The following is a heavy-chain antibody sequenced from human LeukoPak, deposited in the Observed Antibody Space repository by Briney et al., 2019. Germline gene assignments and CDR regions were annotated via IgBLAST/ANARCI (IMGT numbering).Heavy chain of an antibody. CDR1: EFSFSSYW. CDR3: ARVSQRMPARNPLDY. V-gene: IGHV3-7*01. Sequence: PGGSLRLSCAASEFSFSSYWMNWVRQAPGKGLEWVAKINQNGSETYYVDSVKGRFTISRDNAKNSLYLQMNSLRAEDTAVYYCARVSQRMPARNPLDYWGQGTLVTVSS. CDR2: INQNGSET. D-gene: IGHD6-6*01. J-gene: IGHJ4*02.